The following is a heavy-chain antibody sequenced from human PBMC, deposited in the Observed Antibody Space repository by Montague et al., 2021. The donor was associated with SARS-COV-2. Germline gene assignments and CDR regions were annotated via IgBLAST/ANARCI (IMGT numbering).Heavy chain of an antibody. CDR2: INNRGNT. CDR3: VRVTQPSSAWPYYMDV. Sequence: SETLSLTCTVSGDSISSSSYYWGWIRQPPGKGLEWIGSINNRGNTYNNPSLRSRVSISVDTSKNQFSLNVRSVTAADTGLFYCVRVTQPSSAWPYYMDVWGKGTTVTV. J-gene: IGHJ6*03. CDR1: GDSISSSSYY. V-gene: IGHV4-39*01. D-gene: IGHD6-13*01.